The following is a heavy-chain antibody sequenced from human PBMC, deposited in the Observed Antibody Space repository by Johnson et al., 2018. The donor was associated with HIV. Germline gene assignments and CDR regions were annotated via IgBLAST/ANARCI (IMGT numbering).Heavy chain of an antibody. CDR1: GFTFSSYG. Sequence: QVQLVESGGGVVQPGRSLRLSCAASGFTFSSYGMHWVRQAPGKGLEWVAVISFDAINKYYADSVKDRFTISRDNSKNTLYLQMDSLRAEDTAVYYCAKEPWHSSLSLIGLFVFDIRCQGTMVTVSS. CDR3: AKEPWHSSLSLIGLFVFDI. J-gene: IGHJ3*02. D-gene: IGHD6-19*01. CDR2: ISFDAINK. V-gene: IGHV3-30*18.